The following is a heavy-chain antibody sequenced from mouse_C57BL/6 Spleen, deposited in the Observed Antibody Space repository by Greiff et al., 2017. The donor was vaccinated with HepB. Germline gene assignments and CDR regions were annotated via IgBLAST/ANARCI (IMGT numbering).Heavy chain of an antibody. V-gene: IGHV1-53*01. CDR2: INPSNGGT. Sequence: QVQLQQPGPELVKPGASVKLSCKASGSTFTSYWMHWVKQRPGQGLEWIGNINPSNGGTNYTEKFKSKATLTVDKSSSTAYMQLSRLTSEDSAVYYCARWSIYYYGRGDYWGQGTTLTVSS. CDR1: GSTFTSYW. D-gene: IGHD1-1*01. CDR3: ARWSIYYYGRGDY. J-gene: IGHJ2*01.